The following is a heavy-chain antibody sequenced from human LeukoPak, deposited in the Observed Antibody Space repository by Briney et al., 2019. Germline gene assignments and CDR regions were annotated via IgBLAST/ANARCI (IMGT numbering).Heavy chain of an antibody. CDR1: GFTFSSYG. CDR2: ISYDGSSK. D-gene: IGHD3-22*01. CDR3: AKDHKYYFDSGTYYEYYFDY. V-gene: IGHV3-30*18. Sequence: PGGSLRLSCAASGFTFSSYGMHWVRQAPGKGLEWVAVISYDGSSKYSADSVKGRFTISRDNSRDTLFLQMNSPRAEDTAVYYCAKDHKYYFDSGTYYEYYFDYWGQGTLVTVSS. J-gene: IGHJ4*02.